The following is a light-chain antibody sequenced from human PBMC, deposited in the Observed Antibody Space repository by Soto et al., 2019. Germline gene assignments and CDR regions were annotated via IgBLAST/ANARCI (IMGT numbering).Light chain of an antibody. CDR3: QHYRNWPPT. Sequence: EVVMTQSPATLSVSPGERVTLSCRASESVHRNLAWYQQKPGQGPSLLIYYASTRATGVPDRFTGSGSGTEFPLTISSLESGGFGVYHCQHYRNWPPTFGPGTKVEIK. J-gene: IGKJ3*01. CDR2: YAS. V-gene: IGKV3-15*01. CDR1: ESVHRN.